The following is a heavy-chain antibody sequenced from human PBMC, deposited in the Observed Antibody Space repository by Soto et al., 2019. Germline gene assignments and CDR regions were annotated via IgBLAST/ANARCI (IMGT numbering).Heavy chain of an antibody. V-gene: IGHV4-61*08. CDR1: VGCVSRSGYD. Sequence: NPSEILYLTCRFSVGCVSRSGYDWTWIRQPPGKGLEYIGYIHYSGSTIYNPSLKSRVTISVDTSKNQFSLNLTSVTAADTAVYYCARINWSGSRWYYFDYWAQGTLVT. J-gene: IGHJ4*02. D-gene: IGHD6-13*01. CDR3: ARINWSGSRWYYFDY. CDR2: IHYSGST.